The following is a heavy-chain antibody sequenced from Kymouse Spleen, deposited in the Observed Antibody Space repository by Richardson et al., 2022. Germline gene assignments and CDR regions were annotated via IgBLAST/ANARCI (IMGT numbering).Heavy chain of an antibody. D-gene: IGHD3-10*01. J-gene: IGHJ4*02. CDR2: IKSKTDGGTT. CDR3: TTGTYYYGSGSYYNHYFDY. Sequence: EVQLVESGGGLVKPGGSLRLSCAASGFTFSNAWMSWVRQAPGKGLEWVGRIKSKTDGGTTDYAAPVKGRFTISRDDSKNTLYLQMNSLKTEDTAVYYCTTGTYYYGSGSYYNHYFDYWGQGTLVTVSS. V-gene: IGHV3-15*01. CDR1: GFTFSNAW.